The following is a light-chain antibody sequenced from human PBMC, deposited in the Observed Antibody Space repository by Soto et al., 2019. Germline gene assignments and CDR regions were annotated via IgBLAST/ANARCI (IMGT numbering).Light chain of an antibody. V-gene: IGKV1-12*01. Sequence: DIQMTQSPSSVSASVGDRVTITCRASQDINSWLAWYQQKPGLAPKLLIYKASSLQGGVPSRFSVSRSGTDFTLTISSLQPEDFATYFCQQGKSFPLTFGGGTKVEIK. J-gene: IGKJ4*01. CDR3: QQGKSFPLT. CDR2: KAS. CDR1: QDINSW.